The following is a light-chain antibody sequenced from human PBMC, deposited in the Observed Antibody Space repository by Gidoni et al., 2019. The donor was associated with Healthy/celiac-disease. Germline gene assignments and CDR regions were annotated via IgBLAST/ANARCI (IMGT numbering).Light chain of an antibody. CDR1: SSNIGSNP. V-gene: IGLV1-44*01. CDR3: AAWDDSLKGGV. CDR2: SNN. Sequence: QSVLTQPPSASGTPGQRVTISCSGSSSNIGSNPVNWYQQLPGTAPKLLIYSNNQRPSGVPDRFSGSKSGTSASLAISGLQSEDEADYYCAAWDDSLKGGVFGTGTKVTVL. J-gene: IGLJ1*01.